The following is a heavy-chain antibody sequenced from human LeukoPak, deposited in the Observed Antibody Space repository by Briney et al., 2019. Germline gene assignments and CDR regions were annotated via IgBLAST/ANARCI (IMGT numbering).Heavy chain of an antibody. D-gene: IGHD3-10*01. Sequence: GESLKISCKGSGYSFTSYWIGWVRHVPGKGLEYMGIIYPGDSDTRYSPSFQGQVTISADKSISTAYLQWSSLRASDTAMYYCARQYYYVSGSYYNNWFDPWGQGTLVTVSS. J-gene: IGHJ5*02. CDR3: ARQYYYVSGSYYNNWFDP. CDR2: IYPGDSDT. V-gene: IGHV5-51*01. CDR1: GYSFTSYW.